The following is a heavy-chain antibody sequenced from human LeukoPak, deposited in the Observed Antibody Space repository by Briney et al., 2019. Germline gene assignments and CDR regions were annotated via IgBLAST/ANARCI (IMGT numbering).Heavy chain of an antibody. Sequence: SETLSLTCTVSGGSVSSSDYYWGWIRQPPGKGLEWIGSIHYSGSAYNNPSLKSRVTISVDTSKNQFSLKLRSVTAADTTVYYCARLRYSSGWYFDYWGQGTLVTVSS. J-gene: IGHJ4*02. V-gene: IGHV4-39*01. CDR3: ARLRYSSGWYFDY. D-gene: IGHD6-19*01. CDR1: GGSVSSSDYY. CDR2: IHYSGSA.